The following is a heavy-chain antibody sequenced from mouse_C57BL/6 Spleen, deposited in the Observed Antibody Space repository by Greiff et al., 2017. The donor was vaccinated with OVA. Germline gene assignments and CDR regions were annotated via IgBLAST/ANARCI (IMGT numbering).Heavy chain of an antibody. CDR3: AREDYYGSSYWYFDV. CDR2: IYPGSGST. Sequence: VQLQQPGAELVKPGASVKMSCKASGYTFTSYWITWVKQRPGQGLEWIGDIYPGSGSTNYNEKFKSKATLTVDTSSSTAYMQLSSLTSEDSAVYCCAREDYYGSSYWYFDVWGTGTTVTVSS. D-gene: IGHD1-1*01. J-gene: IGHJ1*03. V-gene: IGHV1-55*01. CDR1: GYTFTSYW.